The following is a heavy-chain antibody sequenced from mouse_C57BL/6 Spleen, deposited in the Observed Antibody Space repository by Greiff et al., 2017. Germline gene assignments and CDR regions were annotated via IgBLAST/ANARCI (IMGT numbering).Heavy chain of an antibody. V-gene: IGHV5-12*01. J-gene: IGHJ3*01. Sequence: EVQLQESGGGLVQPGGSLKLSCAASGFTFSDYYMYWVRQTPEKRLEWVAYISNGGGSTFYPDTVKGRFTISRDNAKNTLYLQMSRLKSEDTAMYYCTNGYSKAWFAYWGQGTLVTVSA. CDR2: ISNGGGST. D-gene: IGHD2-3*01. CDR1: GFTFSDYY. CDR3: TNGYSKAWFAY.